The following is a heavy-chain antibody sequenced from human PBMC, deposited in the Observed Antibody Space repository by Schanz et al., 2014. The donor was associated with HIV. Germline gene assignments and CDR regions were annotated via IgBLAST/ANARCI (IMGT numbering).Heavy chain of an antibody. J-gene: IGHJ4*02. D-gene: IGHD3-22*01. Sequence: LVESGGGLVQPGRSLRLSCAASGFAFNNYAMTWVRQAPGKGLEWVSSISESGGRTYYADSVNGRFTISRDNSKNTLYLQMTTLRTEDTAVYYCAKPEYDSRGNSQSHFDYWGQGTLVTVSS. CDR1: GFAFNNYA. V-gene: IGHV3-23*04. CDR3: AKPEYDSRGNSQSHFDY. CDR2: ISESGGRT.